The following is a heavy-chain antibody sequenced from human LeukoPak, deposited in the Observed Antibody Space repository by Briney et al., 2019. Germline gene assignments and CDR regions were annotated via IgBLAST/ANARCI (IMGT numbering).Heavy chain of an antibody. Sequence: GESLKISCKGSGYIFTNYWIAWVRQMPGKGLEWMGIIYPDDSDTRYSPSFQGQVTISADKSISTAYLQWSSRKASDTAMYYCARRSYYDSGGYYYDFWGQGTLVTVSS. CDR1: GYIFTNYW. CDR3: ARRSYYDSGGYYYDF. D-gene: IGHD3-22*01. J-gene: IGHJ4*02. CDR2: IYPDDSDT. V-gene: IGHV5-51*01.